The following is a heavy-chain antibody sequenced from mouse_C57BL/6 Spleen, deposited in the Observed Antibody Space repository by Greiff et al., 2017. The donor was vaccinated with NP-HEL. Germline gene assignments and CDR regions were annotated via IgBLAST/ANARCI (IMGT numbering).Heavy chain of an antibody. CDR2: IHPNSGST. Sequence: QVQLQQPGAELVKPGASVKLSCKASGYTFTSYWMHWVKQRPGQGLEWIGMIHPNSGSTNYNEKFKSKATLTVDKSSSTAYMQLSSLTSEDSAVYYCARPYDYGGGFAYWGQGTLVTVSA. V-gene: IGHV1-64*01. D-gene: IGHD2-4*01. J-gene: IGHJ3*01. CDR1: GYTFTSYW. CDR3: ARPYDYGGGFAY.